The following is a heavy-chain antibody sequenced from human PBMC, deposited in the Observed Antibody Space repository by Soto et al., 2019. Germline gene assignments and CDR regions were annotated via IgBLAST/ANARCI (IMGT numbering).Heavy chain of an antibody. CDR1: GYTFTSYY. D-gene: IGHD1-26*01. J-gene: IGHJ5*02. Sequence: QVQLVQSGAKVEKPGASVKVSCKASGYTFTSYYMHWVRQAPGQGLEWMGIINPSTVTTVYAQKFQGRVTMTTDTSTSTVDMELSSLRSEDTAVYYCARDRGTIVGATTYWFDPWGQGTLVTVSS. CDR2: INPSTVTT. CDR3: ARDRGTIVGATTYWFDP. V-gene: IGHV1-46*01.